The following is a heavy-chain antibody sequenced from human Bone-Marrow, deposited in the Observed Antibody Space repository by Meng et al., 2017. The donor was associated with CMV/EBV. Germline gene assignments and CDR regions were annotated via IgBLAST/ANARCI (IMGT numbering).Heavy chain of an antibody. V-gene: IGHV3-48*03. CDR3: ARDDRGSYYSYYYGMDV. D-gene: IGHD1-26*01. J-gene: IGHJ6*02. Sequence: LSLTCAASEFSFSSSEMNWVRQAPGKGLEWVSFISGNGINRYYADSVKGRFTISRDNAKNSLYLQMNSLRAEDTAVYYCARDDRGSYYSYYYGMDVWGQGPTVTVSS. CDR1: EFSFSSSE. CDR2: ISGNGINR.